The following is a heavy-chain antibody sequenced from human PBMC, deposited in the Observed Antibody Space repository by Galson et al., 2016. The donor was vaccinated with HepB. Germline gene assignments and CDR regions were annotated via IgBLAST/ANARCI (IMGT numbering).Heavy chain of an antibody. J-gene: IGHJ4*02. CDR2: IYITGTT. CDR3: VGPRGASWRGDAFDV. D-gene: IGHD2-2*01. V-gene: IGHV4-61*02. Sequence: TLSLTCNVSGGSISSGPYYWSWIRQPAGKGLEWIGRIYITGTTGYNPSLKSRVTMSLDTSKNQFSLRLSSVTAADTAMYYCVGPRGASWRGDAFDVWGQGTLVTVSS. CDR1: GGSISSGPYY.